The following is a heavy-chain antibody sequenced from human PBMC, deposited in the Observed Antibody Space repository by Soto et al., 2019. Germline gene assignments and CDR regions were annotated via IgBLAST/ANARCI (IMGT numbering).Heavy chain of an antibody. CDR3: AREENCSDAICNSEYFQR. V-gene: IGHV1-46*01. CDR1: GYIFSAFS. Sequence: VQLVQSGAEVQQPGASVKVSCKASGYIFSAFSMPWVRPAPGHGLEWVGVVNPSGGSPHYAQKCQGRITKTRHMSTSTVYMDLRSVTSEVSAVYDCAREENCSDAICNSEYFQRWRQRTLVTVAA. CDR2: VNPSGGSP. J-gene: IGHJ1*01. D-gene: IGHD2-8*01.